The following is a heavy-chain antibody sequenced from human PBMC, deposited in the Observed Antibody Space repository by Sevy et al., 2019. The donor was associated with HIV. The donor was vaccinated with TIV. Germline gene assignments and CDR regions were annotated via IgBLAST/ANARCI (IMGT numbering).Heavy chain of an antibody. D-gene: IGHD6-6*01. CDR3: GRPTPRIAPSSAAVFDT. V-gene: IGHV3-23*01. CDR1: GFASGFTFSSFA. CDR2: INGPCGST. J-gene: IGHJ4*01. Sequence: GGSLRLSCAASGFASGFTFSSFAMSWVRQLPGKGLEWVSTINGPCGSTSYANSVKGRFTVSGANSNNAQFLQMDSLTPEDTALYYGGRPTPRIAPSSAAVFDTWGHGTLVTFSS.